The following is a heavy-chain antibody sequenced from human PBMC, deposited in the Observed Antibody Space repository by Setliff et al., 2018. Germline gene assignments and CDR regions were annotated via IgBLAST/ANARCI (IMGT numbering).Heavy chain of an antibody. CDR3: ARLVRYCTRTSCQRTPGAEY. Sequence: ASVKVSCKASGSTFTDSIVNWVRQAPGQGLEWVGWVSPNTGNTYSTQKFQGRVTLTTDTATSIAYMEVKSLTSDDTAVYYCARLVRYCTRTSCQRTPGAEYWGQGTLVTVSS. CDR2: VSPNTGNT. D-gene: IGHD2-2*01. CDR1: GSTFTDSI. J-gene: IGHJ4*02. V-gene: IGHV1-18*01.